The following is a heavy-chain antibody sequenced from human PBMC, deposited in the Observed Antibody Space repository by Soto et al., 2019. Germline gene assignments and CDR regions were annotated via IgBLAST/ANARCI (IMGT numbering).Heavy chain of an antibody. V-gene: IGHV1-18*01. CDR1: GYTFTSYG. CDR2: ISVYNGNT. J-gene: IGHJ4*02. D-gene: IGHD3-22*01. Sequence: ASVKVSCKASGYTFTSYGISWVRQAPGQGLEWKGWISVYNGNTNYAQKLQGRVTMTTDTSTSTAYMELRSLRFDDTAVYYCARDISGLLGFIADYWGQGTLVTAPQ. CDR3: ARDISGLLGFIADY.